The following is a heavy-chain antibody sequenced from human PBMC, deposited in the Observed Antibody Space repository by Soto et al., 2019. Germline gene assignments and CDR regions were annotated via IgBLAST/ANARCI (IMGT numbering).Heavy chain of an antibody. CDR2: IYYSGST. D-gene: IGHD5-12*01. CDR1: GGSISSSSYY. J-gene: IGHJ4*02. Sequence: PSETLSLTCTVSGGSISSSSYYWGWIRQPPGKGLGWIGSIYYSGSTYYNPSLKSRVTISVDTSKNQFSLKLSSVTAADTDVYFCERHVWLRGFDYCGQENLVTVSS. CDR3: ERHVWLRGFDY. V-gene: IGHV4-39*01.